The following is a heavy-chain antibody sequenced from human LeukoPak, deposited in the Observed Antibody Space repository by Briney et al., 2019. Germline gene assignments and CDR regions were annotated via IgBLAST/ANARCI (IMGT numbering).Heavy chain of an antibody. V-gene: IGHV1-69*10. CDR2: IIPILGIA. CDR3: ASMGYGGSDY. D-gene: IGHD4-23*01. Sequence: ASVKVSCKASGGTFSSYAISWVRQAPGQGLEWMGGIIPILGIANYAQKFQGRVTITADKSTSTAYMELSSLRSEDTAVYYCASMGYGGSDYWGQGTLVTVSS. CDR1: GGTFSSYA. J-gene: IGHJ4*02.